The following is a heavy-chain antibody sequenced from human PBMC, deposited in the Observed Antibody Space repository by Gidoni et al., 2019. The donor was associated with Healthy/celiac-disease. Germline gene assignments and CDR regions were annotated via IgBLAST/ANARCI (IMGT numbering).Heavy chain of an antibody. Sequence: QVQLVQSGAEVKKPGASVTVSCKVSGYTLTELSMHWVRQAPGKGLEWMGGFAPEDGETIYAQKFQGRVTMTEDTSTDTAYMELSSLRSEDTAVYYCATDWYSSGWSSIGAFDIWGQGTMVTVSS. CDR2: FAPEDGET. CDR3: ATDWYSSGWSSIGAFDI. J-gene: IGHJ3*02. V-gene: IGHV1-24*01. D-gene: IGHD6-19*01. CDR1: GYTLTELS.